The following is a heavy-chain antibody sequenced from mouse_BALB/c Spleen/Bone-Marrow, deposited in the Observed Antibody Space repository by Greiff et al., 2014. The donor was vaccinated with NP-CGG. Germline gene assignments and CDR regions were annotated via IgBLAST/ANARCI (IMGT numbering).Heavy chain of an antibody. CDR3: ARGSYYEGAMDY. D-gene: IGHD1-1*01. Sequence: QVQLQQSGPGLAAPSQSLSITCTVSGFSLTSYGVHWVRQPPGKVLEWLGVIWAGGSTNYNSALMSRLSISKDNSKSQVFLKMNSLQTDDTAMYYCARGSYYEGAMDYWGSRNLSHRLL. CDR2: IWAGGST. CDR1: GFSLTSYG. J-gene: IGHJ4*01. V-gene: IGHV2-9*02.